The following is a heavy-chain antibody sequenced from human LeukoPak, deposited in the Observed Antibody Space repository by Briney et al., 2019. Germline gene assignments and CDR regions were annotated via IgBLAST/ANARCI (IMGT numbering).Heavy chain of an antibody. CDR1: GGSISSYY. Sequence: PSETLSLTCTVSGGSISSYYWSWIRQPPGKGLEWIGYIYYSGSTNYNPSLKSRVTISVDTSKNQFSLKLSSVTAADTAVYYRARGVSSWYEEIWYFYYWGQGTLVTVSS. D-gene: IGHD6-13*01. J-gene: IGHJ4*02. V-gene: IGHV4-59*01. CDR2: IYYSGST. CDR3: ARGVSSWYEEIWYFYY.